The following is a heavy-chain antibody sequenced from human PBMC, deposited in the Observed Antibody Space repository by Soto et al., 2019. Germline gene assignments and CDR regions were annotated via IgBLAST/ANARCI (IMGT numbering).Heavy chain of an antibody. CDR3: ARVGYGSGSPADMDV. CDR1: GFTFSSYW. Sequence: EVQLVESGGGLVQPGGSLRLSCAASGFTFSSYWMHWVRQAPGKGLVWVSRINSDGSSTSYADSVKGRFTSSSDNAKKTLNLQMKRLRAEDTAVYYCARVGYGSGSPADMDVWGQGTTVTVSS. CDR2: INSDGSST. J-gene: IGHJ6*02. V-gene: IGHV3-74*01. D-gene: IGHD3-10*01.